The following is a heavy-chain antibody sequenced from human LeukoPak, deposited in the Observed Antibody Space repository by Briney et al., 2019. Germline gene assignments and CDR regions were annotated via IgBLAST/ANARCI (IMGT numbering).Heavy chain of an antibody. CDR3: ATFSSGFYPKEPFDI. D-gene: IGHD3-22*01. CDR2: IKPDGSET. V-gene: IGHV3-7*01. Sequence: GSLRLSCAASGFDLSKNWMSWVRQAPGKGLEWVAKIKPDGSETSYVDSVEGRFIISRDNAKNSLFLQMNSLSAEDTALYYCATFSSGFYPKEPFDIWGRGTMVSVSS. CDR1: GFDLSKNW. J-gene: IGHJ3*02.